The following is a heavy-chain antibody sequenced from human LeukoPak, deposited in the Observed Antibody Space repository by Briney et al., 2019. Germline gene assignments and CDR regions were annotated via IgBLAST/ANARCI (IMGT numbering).Heavy chain of an antibody. D-gene: IGHD3-9*01. V-gene: IGHV3-7*01. Sequence: PWGALRLSCAASRFAFSNYWMNWVRQAPGKGLEWVASIKRDGSDKYYVDSVKGRFTISRDSAKNSLFLQMNSLRAEDTAVYYCAKVGGDYDILTGYGYWFDPWGQGTLVTVSS. J-gene: IGHJ5*02. CDR2: IKRDGSDK. CDR3: AKVGGDYDILTGYGYWFDP. CDR1: RFAFSNYW.